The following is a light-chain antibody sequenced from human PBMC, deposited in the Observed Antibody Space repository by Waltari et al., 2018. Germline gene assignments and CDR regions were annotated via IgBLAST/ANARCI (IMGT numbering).Light chain of an antibody. CDR3: YSTDSSDNHRV. CDR1: ALPKKY. Sequence: SYELTQPPSVSVSPGQTARITCSGDALPKKYAYWYQQKSGQAPMLVIYEDSKRPSGIPERFYGSSAGTMATLTISGAQVEDEADYYCYSTDSSDNHRVFGGGTKLTVL. J-gene: IGLJ3*02. CDR2: EDS. V-gene: IGLV3-10*01.